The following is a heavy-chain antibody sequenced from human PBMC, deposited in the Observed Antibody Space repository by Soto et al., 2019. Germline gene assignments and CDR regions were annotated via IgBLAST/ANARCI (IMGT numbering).Heavy chain of an antibody. CDR1: GFNFNIYA. J-gene: IGHJ4*02. Sequence: GGSLRLSCAPSGFNFNIYAMTWVRQAPGKGLEWVSTTGATGRTTYYADSVKGRFTVSRDNSKNTLDLQMSNLRAEDTAVYYCATVHNTSRSFDYWGRGTLVTVSS. CDR2: TGATGRTT. V-gene: IGHV3-23*01. D-gene: IGHD1-20*01. CDR3: ATVHNTSRSFDY.